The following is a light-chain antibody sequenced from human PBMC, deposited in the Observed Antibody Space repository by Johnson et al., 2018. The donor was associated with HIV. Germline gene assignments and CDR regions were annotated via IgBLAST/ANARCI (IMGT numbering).Light chain of an antibody. CDR2: ENN. CDR3: GTWDSSLGYV. Sequence: QSVLTQPPSVSAAPGQKVTISCSGSSSNIGNNYVSWYQQLPGTAPKLLIYENNKLPSGIPDRFSGSKSGTSATLGITGLQTGDEADYYCGTWDSSLGYVFGTGTKVTVL. CDR1: SSNIGNNY. J-gene: IGLJ1*01. V-gene: IGLV1-51*02.